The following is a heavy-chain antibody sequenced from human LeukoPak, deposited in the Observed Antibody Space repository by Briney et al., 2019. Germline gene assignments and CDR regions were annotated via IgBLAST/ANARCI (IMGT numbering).Heavy chain of an antibody. Sequence: ASVKVSCMASGYTFTDYYIRWVRQAPGQGLEWMGWINPNSGGTNYAQKFQGRVTMTRDTSISTAYMELSRLRSDDTAVYYCARELGYCSSTSCPLSRYWGQGTLVTVSS. CDR3: ARELGYCSSTSCPLSRY. CDR2: INPNSGGT. J-gene: IGHJ4*02. D-gene: IGHD2-2*01. V-gene: IGHV1-2*02. CDR1: GYTFTDYY.